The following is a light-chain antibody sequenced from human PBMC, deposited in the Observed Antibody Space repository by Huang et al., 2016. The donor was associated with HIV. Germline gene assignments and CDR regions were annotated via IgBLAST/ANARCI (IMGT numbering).Light chain of an antibody. V-gene: IGKV3-15*01. CDR2: GAS. J-gene: IGKJ2*01. Sequence: DTVVTQTPATLSVSPGARATLSCRASQSVGSKLAWFQQKPGQAPRLLIHGASTRATGIPARFSGSGSGTEFTLTISSLQSEDFAVYYCQQYNNWPYTFGQGTKLEIK. CDR3: QQYNNWPYT. CDR1: QSVGSK.